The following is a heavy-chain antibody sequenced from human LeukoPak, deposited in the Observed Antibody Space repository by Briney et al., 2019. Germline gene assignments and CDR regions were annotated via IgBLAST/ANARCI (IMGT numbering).Heavy chain of an antibody. V-gene: IGHV3-23*01. Sequence: PGGSLRLSCATSGFTFSSYPMSWVRQAPGKGLEWVSAISDSGNTYHADSVKGRFTISRDSSKNTLFLQMNRLRPEDAAVYYCAKAPVTTCRGAYCYPFDYWGQGTLVTVSS. CDR1: GFTFSSYP. J-gene: IGHJ4*02. CDR3: AKAPVTTCRGAYCYPFDY. D-gene: IGHD2-21*01. CDR2: ISDSGNT.